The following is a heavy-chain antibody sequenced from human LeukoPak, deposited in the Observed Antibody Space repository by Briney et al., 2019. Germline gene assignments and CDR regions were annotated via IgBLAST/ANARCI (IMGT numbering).Heavy chain of an antibody. D-gene: IGHD2-15*01. J-gene: IGHJ5*02. V-gene: IGHV7-4-1*02. CDR3: AREPSGEVAATDWFDP. CDR1: GYTFTSYA. CDR2: INTNTGNP. Sequence: ASVKVSCKASGYTFTSYAMNWVRQAPGQGLQWMGWINTNTGNPTYAQGFTGRFVFSLDTSVSTAYLQISSLKAEDTAVYYCAREPSGEVAATDWFDPWGQGTLVTVSS.